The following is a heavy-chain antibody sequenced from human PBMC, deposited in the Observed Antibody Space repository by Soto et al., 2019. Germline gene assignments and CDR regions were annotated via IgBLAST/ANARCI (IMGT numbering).Heavy chain of an antibody. Sequence: QVQLVQSGAEVKKPGSSVKVSCKASGGTFSSYTISWVRQAPGQGLEWMGRIIPILGIANYAQKFQGRVTITAGKSTSTAYMELSSLRSEDTAVYYCARGAISTSRYYYYGMDVWGQGTTVTVSS. J-gene: IGHJ6*02. D-gene: IGHD2-2*01. CDR2: IIPILGIA. CDR3: ARGAISTSRYYYYGMDV. V-gene: IGHV1-69*02. CDR1: GGTFSSYT.